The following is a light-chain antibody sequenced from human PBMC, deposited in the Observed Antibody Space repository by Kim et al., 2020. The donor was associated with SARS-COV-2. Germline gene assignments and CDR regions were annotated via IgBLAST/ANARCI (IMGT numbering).Light chain of an antibody. CDR3: KQYKTSPYT. J-gene: IGKJ2*01. CDR1: QSISNW. Sequence: SASGGDRVIITCRARQSISNWLVWYQQNPGKAPKLLIYKASSVESGVPSRFSGSGSRTEFSLTISRLRPDDYATYYCKQYKTSPYTCGQGTKLEI. CDR2: KAS. V-gene: IGKV1-5*03.